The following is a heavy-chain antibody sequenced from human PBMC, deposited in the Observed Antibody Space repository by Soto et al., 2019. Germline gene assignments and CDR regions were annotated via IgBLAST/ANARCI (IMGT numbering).Heavy chain of an antibody. CDR2: IIPIFGTA. D-gene: IGHD3-22*01. J-gene: IGHJ4*02. V-gene: IGHV1-69*13. CDR3: ARDQRRYYYDSSGYYTPDGY. CDR1: GGTFSSYA. Sequence: ASVKVSCKASGGTFSSYAISWVRQAPGQGLEWMGGIIPIFGTANYAQKFQGRVTITADESTSAAYMELSSLRSEDTAVYYCARDQRRYYYDSSGYYTPDGYWGQGTLVTVSS.